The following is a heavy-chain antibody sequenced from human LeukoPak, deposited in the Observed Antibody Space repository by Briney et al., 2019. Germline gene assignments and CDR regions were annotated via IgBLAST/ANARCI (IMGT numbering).Heavy chain of an antibody. V-gene: IGHV5-51*01. Sequence: GESLKISCKGSGYSFTSYWIGWVRQMPGKGLEWMGIIYPGDSDTRYSPSFQGQVTISADKSISTAYLQWSSLKASDTAMYYCARRAAAGLKQYYHGMDVWGQGTTVTVSS. CDR2: IYPGDSDT. CDR3: ARRAAAGLKQYYHGMDV. D-gene: IGHD6-13*01. CDR1: GYSFTSYW. J-gene: IGHJ6*02.